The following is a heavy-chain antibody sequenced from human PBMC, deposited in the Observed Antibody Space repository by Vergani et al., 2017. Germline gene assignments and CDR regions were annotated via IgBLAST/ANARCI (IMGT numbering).Heavy chain of an antibody. CDR2: ITQSGSA. J-gene: IGHJ4*02. V-gene: IGHV4-34*01. CDR3: TRGADQSRQGY. Sequence: QVQLQQWGAGLLKASETLSLTCTVYGGSFSGYYWSWIRQPPGKGLEWIGEITQSGSADYNPSLESRVTISTDTSKNQFSLKLTSVTAADTAVYFCTRGADQSRQGYWCQGTLVTVSS. CDR1: GGSFSGYY. D-gene: IGHD2-2*01.